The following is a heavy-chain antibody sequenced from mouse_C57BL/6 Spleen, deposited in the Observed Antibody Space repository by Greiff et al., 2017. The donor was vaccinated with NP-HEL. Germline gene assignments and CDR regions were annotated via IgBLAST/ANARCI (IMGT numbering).Heavy chain of an antibody. V-gene: IGHV1-54*01. J-gene: IGHJ1*03. CDR3: AREGFMTTVVASRYFDF. D-gene: IGHD1-1*01. Sequence: QVQLQQSGAELVRPGTSVKVSCKASGYAFTNYLIEWVKQRPGQGLEWIGVINPGSGGTNYNEKFKGKATLTADKSSSTAYMQLSSLTSEDSAVYFCAREGFMTTVVASRYFDFWGTGTTVTVSS. CDR1: GYAFTNYL. CDR2: INPGSGGT.